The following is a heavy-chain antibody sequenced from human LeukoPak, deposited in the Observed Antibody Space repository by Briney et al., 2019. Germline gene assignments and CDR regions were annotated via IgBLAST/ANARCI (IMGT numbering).Heavy chain of an antibody. CDR1: GYSISSGYY. CDR2: IYHSGST. J-gene: IGHJ6*03. CDR3: ARGTLQLYCTNGVCLPSYYYYMDV. D-gene: IGHD2-8*01. V-gene: IGHV4-38-2*02. Sequence: PSETLSLTCTVSGYSISSGYYWGWIRQPPGKGLEWIGSIYHSGSTYYNPSLKSRVTISVDTSKNQFSLKLSSVTAADTAVYYCARGTLQLYCTNGVCLPSYYYYMDVWGKGTTVTVSS.